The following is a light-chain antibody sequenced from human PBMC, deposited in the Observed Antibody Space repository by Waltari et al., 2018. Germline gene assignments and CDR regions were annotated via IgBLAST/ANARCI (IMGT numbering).Light chain of an antibody. Sequence: DIQMTQSPSTLSASVGDRVTITCRASQTIVFWLAWYQQKPGKAPKLLIYQASSLERGVPSRVSGSGAGTEVTLTISSLQPDDFATYYCQQYNSYPITFGQGTRLEIK. J-gene: IGKJ5*01. CDR2: QAS. CDR3: QQYNSYPIT. V-gene: IGKV1-5*03. CDR1: QTIVFW.